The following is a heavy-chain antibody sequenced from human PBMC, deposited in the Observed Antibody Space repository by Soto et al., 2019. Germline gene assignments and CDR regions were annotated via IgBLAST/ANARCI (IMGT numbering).Heavy chain of an antibody. D-gene: IGHD5-18*01. CDR3: ARDRRGYSYDGMDV. CDR1: GFTVSSNC. V-gene: IGHV3-53*01. CDR2: IYSGGST. Sequence: GGSLRLSCAASGFTVSSNCMSWVRQAPGKGLEWVSVIYSGGSTYYADSVKGRFTISRDNSKNTLYLQMNSLRAEDTAVYYCARDRRGYSYDGMDVWGQGTTVTVSS. J-gene: IGHJ6*02.